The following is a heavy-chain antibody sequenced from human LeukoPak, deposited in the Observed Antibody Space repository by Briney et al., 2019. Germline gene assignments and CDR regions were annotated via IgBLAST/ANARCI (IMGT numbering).Heavy chain of an antibody. CDR1: GFTFSSYS. V-gene: IGHV3-21*01. CDR3: ARVKYYYGSGSYYTHLIFDY. Sequence: SGGSLRLSCAAPGFTFSSYSMNWVRQAPGKGLEWVSSISSSSSYIYYADSVKGRFTISRDNAKNPLYLQMNSLRAEDTAVYYCARVKYYYGSGSYYTHLIFDYWGQGTLVTVSS. D-gene: IGHD3-10*01. CDR2: ISSSSSYI. J-gene: IGHJ4*02.